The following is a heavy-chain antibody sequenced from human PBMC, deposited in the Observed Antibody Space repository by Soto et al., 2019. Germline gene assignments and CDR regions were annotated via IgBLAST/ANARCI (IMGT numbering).Heavy chain of an antibody. Sequence: ASVKVSCKASGYTFTSYGISWVRQAPGQGLEWMGWISAYNGNTNYAQKLQGRVTMTTDTSTSTAYMELRSLRSDDTAVYYCARDTTALDYYYGMDVCGQGTTVIVSS. J-gene: IGHJ6*02. CDR1: GYTFTSYG. D-gene: IGHD5-18*01. CDR2: ISAYNGNT. V-gene: IGHV1-18*01. CDR3: ARDTTALDYYYGMDV.